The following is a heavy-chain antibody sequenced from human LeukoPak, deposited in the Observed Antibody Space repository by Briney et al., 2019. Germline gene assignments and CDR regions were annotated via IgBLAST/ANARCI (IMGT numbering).Heavy chain of an antibody. CDR1: GYTFTSYG. CDR3: ARVRRGGGDDDY. CDR2: IIPIFGTA. Sequence: ASVKVSCKASGYTFTSYGISWVRQAPGQGLEWMGGIIPIFGTANYAQKFQGRVTITADESTSTAYMELSSLRSEDTAVYYCARVRRGGGDDDYWGQGTLVTVPS. V-gene: IGHV1-69*13. J-gene: IGHJ4*02. D-gene: IGHD3-16*01.